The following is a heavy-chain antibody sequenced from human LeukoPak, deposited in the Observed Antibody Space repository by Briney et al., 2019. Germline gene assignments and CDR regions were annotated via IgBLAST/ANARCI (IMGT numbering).Heavy chain of an antibody. Sequence: GGSLRLSCAASGFTFSSYGMHWVRQAPGKGLEWVAVISYDGSNKYYADSVKGRFTISRDNSKNTLYLQMNSLRAEDTAVYYCARGIVVVTALFDYWGQGTLVTVSS. CDR1: GFTFSSYG. J-gene: IGHJ4*02. V-gene: IGHV3-30*03. D-gene: IGHD2-21*02. CDR2: ISYDGSNK. CDR3: ARGIVVVTALFDY.